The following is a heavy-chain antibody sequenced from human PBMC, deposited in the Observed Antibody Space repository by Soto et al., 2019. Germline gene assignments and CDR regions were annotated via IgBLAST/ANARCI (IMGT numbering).Heavy chain of an antibody. Sequence: GGSLRLSCAASGFTFSSYAMSWVRQAPGKGLEWVSAISGSGGSTYYADSVKGRFTISRDNSKNTLYLQMNSLIAEGTAVYYCAKELEAAAVGYYFDYWGQGTLVTVSS. D-gene: IGHD6-13*01. CDR3: AKELEAAAVGYYFDY. V-gene: IGHV3-23*01. J-gene: IGHJ4*02. CDR1: GFTFSSYA. CDR2: ISGSGGST.